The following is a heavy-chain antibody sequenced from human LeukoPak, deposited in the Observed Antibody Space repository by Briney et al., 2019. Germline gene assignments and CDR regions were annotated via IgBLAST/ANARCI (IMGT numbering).Heavy chain of an antibody. D-gene: IGHD6-19*01. Sequence: PSQTLSLTCAVSGGSISSGGYSWSWIRQPPGKGLEWIGYIYHSGSTYYNPSPKSRVTISVDRSKNQFSLKLSSVTAADTAVYYCARLAVAGSYYFDYWGQGTLVTVSS. V-gene: IGHV4-30-2*01. CDR3: ARLAVAGSYYFDY. J-gene: IGHJ4*02. CDR2: IYHSGST. CDR1: GGSISSGGYS.